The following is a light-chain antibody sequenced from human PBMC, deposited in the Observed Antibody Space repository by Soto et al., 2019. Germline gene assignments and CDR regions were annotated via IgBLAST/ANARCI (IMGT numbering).Light chain of an antibody. CDR1: QSISTW. V-gene: IGKV1-5*01. J-gene: IGKJ1*01. CDR3: QQYNSYSQT. Sequence: DIQMTQSPSTLSASVGDTVTVTCLASQSISTWLAWYQQKPGKAPKLLIYDASSLESGVPSRFSGSGSGTEFTLTISSLQPDDFATYYCQQYNSYSQTFGQGTKVDIK. CDR2: DAS.